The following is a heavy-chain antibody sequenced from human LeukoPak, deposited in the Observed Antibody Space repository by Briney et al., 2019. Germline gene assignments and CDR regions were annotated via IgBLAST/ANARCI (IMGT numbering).Heavy chain of an antibody. CDR2: INPNSGGT. CDR3: ARGRGTVTTGWFDP. V-gene: IGHV1-2*02. CDR1: GYTFTSYG. Sequence: ASVKVSCKASGYTFTSYGISWVRQAPGQGLEWMGWINPNSGGTNYAQKFQGRVTMTRDTSISTAYMELSRLRSDDTAVYYCARGRGTVTTGWFDPWGQGTLVTVSS. D-gene: IGHD4-17*01. J-gene: IGHJ5*02.